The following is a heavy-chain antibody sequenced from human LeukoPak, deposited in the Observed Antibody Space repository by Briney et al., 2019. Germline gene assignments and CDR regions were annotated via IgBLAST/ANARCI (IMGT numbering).Heavy chain of an antibody. V-gene: IGHV1-18*01. J-gene: IGHJ5*02. CDR3: ARDRVLWFGELLSWFDP. CDR1: GYTFTSYG. D-gene: IGHD3-10*01. CDR2: ISAYNGNT. Sequence: GASVTVSCKASGYTFTSYGISWVRQAPGQGLEWMGWISAYNGNTNYAQKLQGRVTMTTDTSTSTAYMELRSLRSDDTAVYYCARDRVLWFGELLSWFDPWGQGTLVTVSS.